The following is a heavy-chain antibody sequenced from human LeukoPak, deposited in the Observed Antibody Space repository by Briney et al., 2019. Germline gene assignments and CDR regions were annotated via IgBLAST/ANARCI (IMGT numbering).Heavy chain of an antibody. D-gene: IGHD4-17*01. CDR2: ISGSGSDT. CDR1: GFTFSSCA. CDR3: AKDRFGDYFFDY. Sequence: GGCLSLSCAASGFTFSSCAINWVRQAPGKGLEWVSSISGSGSDTYYADSVKGRFTISRDNAKSTLYLQINSLRAEDTAVYYCAKDRFGDYFFDYWGQGILVTVSS. V-gene: IGHV3-23*01. J-gene: IGHJ4*02.